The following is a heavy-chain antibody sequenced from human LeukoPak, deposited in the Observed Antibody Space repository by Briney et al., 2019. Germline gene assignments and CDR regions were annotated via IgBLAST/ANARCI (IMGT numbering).Heavy chain of an antibody. D-gene: IGHD3-3*01. CDR3: VLRFLEWLFPGW. J-gene: IGHJ4*02. V-gene: IGHV1-69*02. CDR1: GGTFSSYT. Sequence: SVKVSCKASGGTFSSYTISWVRQAPGQGLEWMGRIIPILGIANYAQKFQGRVTITADKSTSTAYTELSSLRSEDTAVYYCVLRFLEWLFPGWWGQGTLVTVSS. CDR2: IIPILGIA.